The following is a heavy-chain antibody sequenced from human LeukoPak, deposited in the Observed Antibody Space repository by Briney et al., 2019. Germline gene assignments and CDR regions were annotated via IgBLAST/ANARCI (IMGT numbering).Heavy chain of an antibody. CDR2: ISYDGSDK. J-gene: IGHJ4*02. V-gene: IGHV3-30*03. CDR1: GFTFSSYG. D-gene: IGHD5-18*01. Sequence: GGSLRLSCAASGFTFSSYGMHWVRQAPGKGLEWVAVISYDGSDKYYADSVKGRFTISRDNSKNTLYLQMNSLRAEDTAVYYCARDYAAMVTGWGYWGQGTLVTVSS. CDR3: ARDYAAMVTGWGY.